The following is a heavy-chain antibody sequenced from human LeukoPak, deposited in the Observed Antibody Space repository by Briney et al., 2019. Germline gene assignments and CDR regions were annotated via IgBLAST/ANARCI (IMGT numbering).Heavy chain of an antibody. D-gene: IGHD2-2*02. CDR2: ISSSSSYI. V-gene: IGHV3-21*01. CDR1: GFTFSSYS. Sequence: PGGSLRLSCAASGFTFSSYSMNWVRQAPGKGLEWVSSISSSSSYIYYADSVKGRFTISRDNAKNSLYLQMNSLRAEDTAVYYCASDIVVVPAAIGYYYMDVWGKGTTVTVSS. CDR3: ASDIVVVPAAIGYYYMDV. J-gene: IGHJ6*03.